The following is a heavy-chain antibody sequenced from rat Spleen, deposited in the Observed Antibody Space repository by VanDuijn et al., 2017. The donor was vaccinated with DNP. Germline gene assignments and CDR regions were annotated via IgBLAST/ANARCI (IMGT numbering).Heavy chain of an antibody. Sequence: EVQLQESGPGLVKPSQSLSLTCSVTGYSITSSYRWNWIRKFPGNKLEWMGSVNSAGSTNYNPSLKSRISITRDTSKNQLFLQVNSLTTEDTAPYYCARWPGYNPPYAMDAWGQGTSVTVSS. CDR2: VNSAGST. CDR1: GYSITSSYR. V-gene: IGHV3-3*01. CDR3: ARWPGYNPPYAMDA. J-gene: IGHJ4*01. D-gene: IGHD1-4*01.